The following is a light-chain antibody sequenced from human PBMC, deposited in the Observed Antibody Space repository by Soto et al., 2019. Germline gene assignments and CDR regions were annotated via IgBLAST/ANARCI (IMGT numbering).Light chain of an antibody. V-gene: IGKV1-33*01. Sequence: DIQITQCPSSLSASVGDRVTITFQASQDISNSLNWYQQRPGKAPNLLIYDASNLETGVPSRFSGSGSGTHFTLTISSLQPEDIATYHCQQYNNLPLTFGGGTKVDIK. CDR1: QDISNS. CDR3: QQYNNLPLT. J-gene: IGKJ4*01. CDR2: DAS.